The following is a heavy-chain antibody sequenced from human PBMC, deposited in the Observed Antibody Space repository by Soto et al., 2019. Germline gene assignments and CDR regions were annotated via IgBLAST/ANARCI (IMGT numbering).Heavy chain of an antibody. D-gene: IGHD4-4*01. CDR1: GGSVSSENYY. Sequence: QVQLQESGPGLVKPSETLSLTCTVSGGSVSSENYYWSWVRQPPGKGLEWVGYIYYLGGNKYNPPPRSRVTMSLDSSKNHFSLKLNSVTVGDTAVYYCLNPFGDSSSVCGQWTAVTVPS. V-gene: IGHV4-61*03. CDR3: LNPFGDSSSV. CDR2: IYYLGGN. J-gene: IGHJ6*02.